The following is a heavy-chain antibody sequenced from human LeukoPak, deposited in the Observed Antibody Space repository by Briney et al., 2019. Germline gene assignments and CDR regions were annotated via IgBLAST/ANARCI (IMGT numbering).Heavy chain of an antibody. CDR2: INHSGST. CDR3: ARDSYTKNYYDSSGYYDRAWFDP. Sequence: SETLSLTCAVYGGSFSGYYWNWIRQPPGKGLEWIGEINHSGSTNYNPSLKSRVTISVDASKKQLSLKLSSVTAADTAVYYCARDSYTKNYYDSSGYYDRAWFDPWGQGTLVTVSS. V-gene: IGHV4-34*01. J-gene: IGHJ5*02. CDR1: GGSFSGYY. D-gene: IGHD3-22*01.